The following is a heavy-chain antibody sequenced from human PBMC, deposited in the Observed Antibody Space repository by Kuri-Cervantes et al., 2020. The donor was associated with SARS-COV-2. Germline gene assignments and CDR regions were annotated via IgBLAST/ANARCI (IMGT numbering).Heavy chain of an antibody. CDR3: ARDGYDSSSYYLDY. D-gene: IGHD3-22*01. Sequence: GGSLRLSCAASGFTFSSYSMNWVRQAPGKGLEWVAVISYDGSNKYYADSVKGRFTISRDNSKNTLYLQMNSLRAEDTAVYYCARDGYDSSSYYLDYWGQGTLVTVSS. CDR2: ISYDGSNK. J-gene: IGHJ4*02. CDR1: GFTFSSYS. V-gene: IGHV3-30*03.